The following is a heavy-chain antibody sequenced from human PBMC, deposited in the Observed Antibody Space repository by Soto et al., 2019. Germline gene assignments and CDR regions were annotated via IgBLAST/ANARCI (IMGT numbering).Heavy chain of an antibody. CDR1: GFTFSSYG. Sequence: GGSLRLSCAASGFTFSSYGMHWVRQAPGKGLEWVAVIWYDGNNKYYADSVKGRFTISRDNSKNTLYLQMNSLRAEDTAVYYCVKGEYYYDGSAYYPFDYWAREEWSPSPQ. V-gene: IGHV3-33*06. CDR3: VKGEYYYDGSAYYPFDY. D-gene: IGHD3-22*01. CDR2: IWYDGNNK. J-gene: IGHJ4*02.